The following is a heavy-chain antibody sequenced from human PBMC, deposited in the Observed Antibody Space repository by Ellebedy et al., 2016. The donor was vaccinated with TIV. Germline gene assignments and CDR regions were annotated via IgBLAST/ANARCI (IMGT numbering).Heavy chain of an antibody. D-gene: IGHD4-17*01. V-gene: IGHV3-33*06. Sequence: GESLKISXAASGFTFSSYGMHWVRQAPGKGLEWVAVIWYDGSNKYYADSVKGRFTISRDNSKNTLYLQMNSLRAEDTAVYYCAKDIGYGDYSGYYGMDVWGQGTTVTVSS. CDR3: AKDIGYGDYSGYYGMDV. CDR2: IWYDGSNK. CDR1: GFTFSSYG. J-gene: IGHJ6*02.